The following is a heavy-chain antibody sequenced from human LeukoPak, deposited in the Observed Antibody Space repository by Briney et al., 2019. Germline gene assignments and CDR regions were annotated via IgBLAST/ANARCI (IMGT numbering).Heavy chain of an antibody. J-gene: IGHJ4*02. CDR1: GFTFSSYS. D-gene: IGHD5-12*01. CDR2: ISSSSYI. Sequence: GGSLRLSCAASGFTFSSYSMNWVRQAPGKGLEWVSSISSSSYIYYADSVKGRFTISRDNAKNSLYLQMNSLRAEDTAVYYCARDYKVAAESDYWGQGTLVTVSS. CDR3: ARDYKVAAESDY. V-gene: IGHV3-21*01.